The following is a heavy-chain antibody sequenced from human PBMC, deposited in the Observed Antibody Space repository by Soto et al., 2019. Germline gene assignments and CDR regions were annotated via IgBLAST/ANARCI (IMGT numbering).Heavy chain of an antibody. J-gene: IGHJ4*02. CDR3: ARLRRGSPATG. Sequence: SETLSLTCTVSGGSISSSSYYWGWIRQPPGKGLEWIGSIYYSGSTYYNPSLKSRVTISVDTSKNQFSLKLSSVTAADMAVYYCARLRRGSPATGWGQGTLVTVSS. D-gene: IGHD1-1*01. CDR1: GGSISSSSYY. CDR2: IYYSGST. V-gene: IGHV4-39*01.